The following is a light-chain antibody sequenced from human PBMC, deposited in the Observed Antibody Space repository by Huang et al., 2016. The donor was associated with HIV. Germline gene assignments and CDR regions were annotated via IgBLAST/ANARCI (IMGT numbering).Light chain of an antibody. V-gene: IGKV2-28*01. CDR3: MQGLQTPYT. CDR1: QSLLRSSGYNY. Sequence: DIVMTQSPLSLPATPGAPAFISCNSSQSLLRSSGYNYLDWYLQKTGQSPQRLIYLGSKRASGVPDRFSGIGAGTDFTLRISRVEAEDVGVDYCMQGLQTPYTFGQGTNLEIK. J-gene: IGKJ2*01. CDR2: LGS.